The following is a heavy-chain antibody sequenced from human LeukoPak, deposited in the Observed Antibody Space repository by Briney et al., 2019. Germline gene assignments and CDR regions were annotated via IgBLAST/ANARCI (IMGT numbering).Heavy chain of an antibody. CDR3: ARDGLRYFDWPYWYFDL. V-gene: IGHV4-38-2*02. Sequence: SETLSLTCTVSGYSISSGYYWGWIRQPPGKGLEWIGSIYHSGSTYYNPSLKSRVTISVDTSKSQFSLKLSSVTAADTAVYYCARDGLRYFDWPYWYFDLWGRGTLVTVSS. CDR1: GYSISSGYY. CDR2: IYHSGST. D-gene: IGHD3-9*01. J-gene: IGHJ2*01.